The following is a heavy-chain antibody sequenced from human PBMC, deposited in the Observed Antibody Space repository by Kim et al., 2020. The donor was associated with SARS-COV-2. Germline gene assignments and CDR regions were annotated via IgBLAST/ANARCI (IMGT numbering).Heavy chain of an antibody. CDR3: VRGYAGGPFDL. V-gene: IGHV3-20*01. D-gene: IGHD3-16*01. CDR2: RT. Sequence: RTGYADCGQGRFTISRDNAKNSLFLQMNSPRAEDTALYHCVRGYAGGPFDLWGQGTLVTVSS. J-gene: IGHJ4*02.